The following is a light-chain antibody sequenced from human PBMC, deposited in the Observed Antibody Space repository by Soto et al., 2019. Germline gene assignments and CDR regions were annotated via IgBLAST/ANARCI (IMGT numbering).Light chain of an antibody. CDR2: SNN. CDR3: ATWDDSLNGYV. CDR1: SSNIGSNV. Sequence: SVLTQPPSASGTPWQRVTISCSGSSSNIGSNVVNWFQQLPGTAPKLRIYSNNQRPSGVPDRFSGSKSGTSASLAISGLQSEDEADYYCATWDDSLNGYVFGTGTKVTVL. J-gene: IGLJ1*01. V-gene: IGLV1-44*01.